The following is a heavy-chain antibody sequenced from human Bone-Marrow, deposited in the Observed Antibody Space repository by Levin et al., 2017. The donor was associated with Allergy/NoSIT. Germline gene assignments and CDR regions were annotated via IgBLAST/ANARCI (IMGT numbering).Heavy chain of an antibody. CDR1: GFTFSNAW. Sequence: SCAASGFTFSNAWMSWVRQAPGKGLEWVGRIKSKTDGGTTDYAAPVKGRFTISRDDSKNTLYLQMNSLKTEDTAVYYCTTDAWIQLWTSDYWGQGTLVTVSS. CDR2: IKSKTDGGTT. D-gene: IGHD5-18*01. V-gene: IGHV3-15*01. CDR3: TTDAWIQLWTSDY. J-gene: IGHJ4*02.